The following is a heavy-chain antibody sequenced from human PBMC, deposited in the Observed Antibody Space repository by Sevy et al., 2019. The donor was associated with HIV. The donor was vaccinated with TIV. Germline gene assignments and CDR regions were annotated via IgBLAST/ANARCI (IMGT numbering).Heavy chain of an antibody. Sequence: ASVKVSCKASGGTFSSYAISWVRQAPGQGLEWMGGIIPIFGTANYAQKFQGRVTITADESTGTAYMELSSLRSQDTAVYYCARDYSKAYYGSGSYYYGMDVWGQGTTVTVSS. CDR2: IIPIFGTA. J-gene: IGHJ6*02. CDR1: GGTFSSYA. CDR3: ARDYSKAYYGSGSYYYGMDV. D-gene: IGHD3-10*01. V-gene: IGHV1-69*13.